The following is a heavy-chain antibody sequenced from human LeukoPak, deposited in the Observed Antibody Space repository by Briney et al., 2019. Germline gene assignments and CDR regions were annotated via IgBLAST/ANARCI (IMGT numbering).Heavy chain of an antibody. J-gene: IGHJ4*02. CDR1: GFTFSSFE. V-gene: IGHV3-48*03. D-gene: IGHD6-13*01. CDR2: ISSGGTTM. CDR3: ARPTIAAAGNFEY. Sequence: QPGGSLRLSCAASGFTFSSFEMNWVRQAPGKGLEWVSYISSGGTTMYYADSVKGRFTISRDNAKNSLYLQVNSLRAEDTAVYYCARPTIAAAGNFEYWGQGTLVTVSS.